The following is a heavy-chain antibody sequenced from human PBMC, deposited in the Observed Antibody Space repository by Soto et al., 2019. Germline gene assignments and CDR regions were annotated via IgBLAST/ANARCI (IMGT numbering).Heavy chain of an antibody. V-gene: IGHV2-70*11. D-gene: IGHD4-4*01. CDR2: IDWDDDK. CDR3: ARTGDYSNDNWFDP. Sequence: SGPTLLNPTQTLTLTFTFSGFSLSTSGMCVSWIRQPPGKALEWLARIDWDDDKYYSTSLKTRLTISKDTSKNQVVLTMTNMDPVDTATYYCARTGDYSNDNWFDPWGQGTLVTVSS. J-gene: IGHJ5*02. CDR1: GFSLSTSGMC.